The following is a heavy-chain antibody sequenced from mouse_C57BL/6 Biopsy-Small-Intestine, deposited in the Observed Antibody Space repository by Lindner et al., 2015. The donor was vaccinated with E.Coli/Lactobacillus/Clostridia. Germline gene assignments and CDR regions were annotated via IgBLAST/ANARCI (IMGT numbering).Heavy chain of an antibody. J-gene: IGHJ1*03. V-gene: IGHV1-42*01. CDR3: ASHYYGSSYGV. Sequence: KSLEWIGEINPSTGGTTYNQKFKAKATLTVDKSSSTAYMQLKSLTSEDSAVYYCASHYYGSSYGVWGTGTTVTVSS. D-gene: IGHD1-1*01. CDR2: INPSTGGT.